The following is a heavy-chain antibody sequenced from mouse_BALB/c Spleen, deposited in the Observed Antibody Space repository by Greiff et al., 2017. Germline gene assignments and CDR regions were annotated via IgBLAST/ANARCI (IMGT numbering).Heavy chain of an antibody. D-gene: IGHD4-1*01. J-gene: IGHJ2*01. Sequence: EVQGVESGPGLVKPSQSLSLTCTVTGYSITSDYAWNWIRQFPGNKLEWMGYISYSGSTSYNPSLKSRISITRDTSKNQFFLQLNSVTTEDTATYYCARWDGTNFDYWGQGTTLTVSS. CDR2: ISYSGST. V-gene: IGHV3-2*02. CDR1: GYSITSDYA. CDR3: ARWDGTNFDY.